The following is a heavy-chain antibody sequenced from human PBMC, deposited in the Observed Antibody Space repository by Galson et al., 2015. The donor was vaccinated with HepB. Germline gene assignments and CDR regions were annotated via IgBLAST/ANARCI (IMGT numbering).Heavy chain of an antibody. Sequence: SLRLSCAASGLSFSSYSMNWVRQAPGKGLEWVSSISSSSRYIYYADSVKGRFTISRDNAKNSLYLQMNSLRVEDTAVYYCARAIRQLGEEDYWVQGTLVTVSS. CDR2: ISSSSRYI. D-gene: IGHD6-6*01. V-gene: IGHV3-21*01. CDR3: ARAIRQLGEEDY. J-gene: IGHJ4*02. CDR1: GLSFSSYS.